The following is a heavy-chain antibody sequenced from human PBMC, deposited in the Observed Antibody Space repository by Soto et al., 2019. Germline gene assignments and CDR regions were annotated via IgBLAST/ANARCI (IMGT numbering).Heavy chain of an antibody. V-gene: IGHV4-59*12. Sequence: SETLSLTCSVSGGSITSDYWRWIRQPPGKGLEWIGNIFHSGSTYYTPSLQSRVTISLDTSKNHFSLKLSSVTPADTAVYYCARDRYYGSGTYYNFYSGMDVWGQGTTVTVSS. CDR2: IFHSGST. J-gene: IGHJ6*02. D-gene: IGHD3-10*01. CDR3: ARDRYYGSGTYYNFYSGMDV. CDR1: GGSITSDY.